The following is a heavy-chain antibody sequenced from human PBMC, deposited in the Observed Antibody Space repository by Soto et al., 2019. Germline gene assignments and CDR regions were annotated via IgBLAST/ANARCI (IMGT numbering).Heavy chain of an antibody. J-gene: IGHJ6*02. CDR1: GGSISSGPYS. CDR3: ARLGGYCSSTSCYGFYGMDV. V-gene: IGHV4-39*01. D-gene: IGHD2-2*01. CDR2: FYYSEST. Sequence: SETLSLTCTVSGGSISSGPYSWGWIRQPPGEGLEWIGTFYYSESTYYNPSLEGRVTISVDTSKNQFSLKVSSVTVADTAVYYCARLGGYCSSTSCYGFYGMDVWGQGTTVTVSS.